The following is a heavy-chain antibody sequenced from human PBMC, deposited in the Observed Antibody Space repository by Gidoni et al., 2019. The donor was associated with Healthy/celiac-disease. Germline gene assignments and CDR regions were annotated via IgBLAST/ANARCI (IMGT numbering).Heavy chain of an antibody. V-gene: IGHV1-3*01. CDR1: GYTSTSYA. J-gene: IGHJ5*02. CDR3: ARGPGIAAAGTLDP. D-gene: IGHD6-13*01. Sequence: QVQLVQSGAEVKKPGASVKVSCKASGYTSTSYAMHWVRQAPGQRLEWMGWINAGNGNTKYSQKFQGRVTITRDTSASTAYMELSSLRSEDTAVYYCARGPGIAAAGTLDPWGQGTLVTVSS. CDR2: INAGNGNT.